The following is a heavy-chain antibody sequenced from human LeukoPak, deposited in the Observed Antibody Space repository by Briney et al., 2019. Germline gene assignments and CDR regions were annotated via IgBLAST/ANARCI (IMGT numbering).Heavy chain of an antibody. CDR1: GGSISSYY. Sequence: SETLSLTCTVSGGSISSYYWSWIRQPPGKGLEWIGYIYYSGSTNYNPSLKSRVTISVDTSKNQFSLKLSSVTAADTAVYYCASRVGQWPGPTAFDIWGQGTMVTVSS. V-gene: IGHV4-59*01. D-gene: IGHD6-19*01. J-gene: IGHJ3*02. CDR3: ASRVGQWPGPTAFDI. CDR2: IYYSGST.